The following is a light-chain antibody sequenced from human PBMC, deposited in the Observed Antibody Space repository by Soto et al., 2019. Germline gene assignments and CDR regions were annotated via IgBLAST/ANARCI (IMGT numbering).Light chain of an antibody. CDR3: KSYTSSSTYV. Sequence: QSALTQPASVSGSAGQSITISCTRTSSEVGVYNYVSWYQQHPGKAPKLMIYEVSNRPSGVSNRFSGSKSGNTASLTISGLQAEDEADYYCKSYTSSSTYVFGAGTKLTVL. V-gene: IGLV2-14*01. J-gene: IGLJ1*01. CDR1: SSEVGVYNY. CDR2: EVS.